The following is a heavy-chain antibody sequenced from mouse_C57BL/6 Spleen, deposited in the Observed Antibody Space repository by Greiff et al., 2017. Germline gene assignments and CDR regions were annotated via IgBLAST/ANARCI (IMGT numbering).Heavy chain of an antibody. CDR2: IYPGDGDT. V-gene: IGHV1-82*01. J-gene: IGHJ4*01. CDR1: GYAFSSSW. Sequence: QVQLQQSGPELVKPGASVKISCKASGYAFSSSWMNWVKQRPGKGLEWIGRIYPGDGDTNYNGKFKGKATLTADKSSSTAYMQLSSLTSEDSAVYFCARETGAMDYWGQGTSVTVSS. CDR3: ARETGAMDY.